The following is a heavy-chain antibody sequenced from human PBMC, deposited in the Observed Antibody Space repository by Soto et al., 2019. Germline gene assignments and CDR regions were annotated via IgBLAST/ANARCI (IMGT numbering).Heavy chain of an antibody. CDR2: IIPIFGTA. V-gene: IGHV1-69*01. CDR3: ARVNTPLTGTTGWFDP. CDR1: GGTFSSYA. D-gene: IGHD1-7*01. Sequence: QVQLVQSGAEVKKPGSSVKVSCKASGGTFSSYAISWVRQAPGQGLEWMGGIIPIFGTANYAQKFQGRVTITADESTSTAYMELSSLRSEDTAVYYCARVNTPLTGTTGWFDPWGQGNLGTVSS. J-gene: IGHJ5*02.